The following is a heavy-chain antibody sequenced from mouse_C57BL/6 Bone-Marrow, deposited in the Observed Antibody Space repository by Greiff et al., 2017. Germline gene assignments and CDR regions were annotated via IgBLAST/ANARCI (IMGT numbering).Heavy chain of an antibody. Sequence: VQLQQPGAELVMPGASVKLSCKASGYTFTSYWMHWVKQRPGQGLEWIGEIDPSDSYTHYNQKFKGKSTLTVDKSSSTAYMQLSSLTSEDSAVYYCARGNYYGNLFDYWGQGTTLTVSS. V-gene: IGHV1-69*01. J-gene: IGHJ2*01. CDR3: ARGNYYGNLFDY. D-gene: IGHD2-1*01. CDR2: IDPSDSYT. CDR1: GYTFTSYW.